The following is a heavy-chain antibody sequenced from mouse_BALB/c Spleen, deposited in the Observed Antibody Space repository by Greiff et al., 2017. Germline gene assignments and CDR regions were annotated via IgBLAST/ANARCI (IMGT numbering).Heavy chain of an antibody. CDR2: IYPGDGDT. D-gene: IGHD2-14*01. CDR3: ASYRYDGAWFAY. Sequence: QVQLQQSGPELVKPGASVKISCKASGYAFSSSWMNWVKQRPGQGLEWIGRIYPGDGDTNYNGKFKGKATLTADKSSSTAYMQLSSLTSVDSAVYFCASYRYDGAWFAYWGQGTLVTVSA. CDR1: GYAFSSSW. V-gene: IGHV1-82*01. J-gene: IGHJ3*01.